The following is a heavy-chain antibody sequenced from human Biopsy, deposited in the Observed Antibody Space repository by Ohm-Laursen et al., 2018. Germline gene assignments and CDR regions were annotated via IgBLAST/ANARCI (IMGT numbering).Heavy chain of an antibody. Sequence: SLRLSCAAFGFTFGSYSMTWVRQAPGKGLEWVSTISRGSDIIYYADSVKGRFTVSRDNSKETVYLQMNSLRGEDTAVYYCARDASMGATYYFHHWGQGTLVIVSS. CDR2: ISRGSDII. J-gene: IGHJ4*02. CDR3: ARDASMGATYYFHH. V-gene: IGHV3-23*01. D-gene: IGHD1-26*01. CDR1: GFTFGSYS.